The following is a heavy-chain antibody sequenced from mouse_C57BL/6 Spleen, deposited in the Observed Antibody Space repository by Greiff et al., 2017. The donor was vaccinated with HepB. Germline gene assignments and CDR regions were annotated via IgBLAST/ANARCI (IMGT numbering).Heavy chain of an antibody. D-gene: IGHD2-4*01. Sequence: QVQLQQSGAELVRPGTSVKVSCKASGYAFTNYLIEWVKQRPGQGLEWIGVINPGSGGTNYNEKFKGKATLTADKSSSTAYMQLSSLTSEDSAVYFCARWGDYDWFAYWGQGTTLTVSS. CDR2: INPGSGGT. CDR1: GYAFTNYL. CDR3: ARWGDYDWFAY. V-gene: IGHV1-54*01. J-gene: IGHJ2*01.